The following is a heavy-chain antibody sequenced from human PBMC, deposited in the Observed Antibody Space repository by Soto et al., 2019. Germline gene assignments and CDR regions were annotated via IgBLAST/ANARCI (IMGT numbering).Heavy chain of an antibody. CDR1: GFTFSNYA. V-gene: IGHV3-30-3*01. CDR2: ISNDGSNE. Sequence: QAQVVESGGCVVQPGRSLRLSCVASGFTFSNYAMHWVRQAPGKGLEWVAVISNDGSNEYYADSVKGRFTISRDNSKNTLDLQMDSLRTEDTAVYYCARYPYGMDVWGQGTTVTVFS. CDR3: ARYPYGMDV. J-gene: IGHJ6*02.